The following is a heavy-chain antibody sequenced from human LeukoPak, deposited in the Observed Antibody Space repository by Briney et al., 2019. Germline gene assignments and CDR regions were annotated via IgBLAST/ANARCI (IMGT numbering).Heavy chain of an antibody. CDR2: IHYSGST. CDR3: ARDYGLGLLFDY. V-gene: IGHV4-31*03. Sequence: SQTLSLTCTVSGGSISSGGYYWSWIRQHPGKGLEWIGYIHYSGSTYYNPSLESRVTISVVTSRNQFSLKLSSVTAADTAVYYCARDYGLGLLFDYWGQGTLVTVSS. D-gene: IGHD3-10*01. J-gene: IGHJ4*02. CDR1: GGSISSGGYY.